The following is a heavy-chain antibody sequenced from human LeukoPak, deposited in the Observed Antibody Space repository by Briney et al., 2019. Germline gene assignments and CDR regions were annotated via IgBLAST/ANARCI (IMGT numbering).Heavy chain of an antibody. Sequence: PGGSLRLSCAASGFAFSRNWMHWVRQAPGKGLVWVSRINSDGSATHYAGSVKGRITISRDNAKNTLYLQMNSLRAEDTAVYYCATDPDSGGWSTFDYWGQGTLVTVSS. CDR2: INSDGSAT. J-gene: IGHJ4*02. CDR3: ATDPDSGGWSTFDY. CDR1: GFAFSRNW. D-gene: IGHD6-19*01. V-gene: IGHV3-74*01.